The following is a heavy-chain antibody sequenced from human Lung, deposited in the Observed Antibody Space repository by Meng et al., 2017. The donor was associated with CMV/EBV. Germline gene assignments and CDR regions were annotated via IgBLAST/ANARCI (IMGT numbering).Heavy chain of an antibody. CDR2: INSDGSST. CDR3: ASDKVRYYDFWSGYGGMDV. V-gene: IGHV3-74*01. D-gene: IGHD3-3*01. CDR1: GFTFSSYW. J-gene: IGHJ6*02. Sequence: GGSLRLSCAASGFTFSSYWMHWVRQAPGKGRVWVSRINSDGSSTSYADSVKGRFTISRDNAKNTLYLQMNSLTAEDTAVYYCASDKVRYYDFWSGYGGMDVWGQGTTVTVSS.